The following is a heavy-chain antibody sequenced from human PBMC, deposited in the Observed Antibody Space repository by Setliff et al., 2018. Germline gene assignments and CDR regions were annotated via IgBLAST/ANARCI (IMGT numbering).Heavy chain of an antibody. V-gene: IGHV4-4*08. D-gene: IGHD6-6*01. CDR3: ARAARPKVYYFDY. J-gene: IGHJ4*02. CDR1: GGSISSYY. CDR2: IYTSGNT. Sequence: SETLSLTCTVSGGSISSYYWSWIRQPPGKGLEWIGYIYTSGNTNYNPSLKSRVTISVDTSKNQFSLKLSSVTAADTAVYYCARAARPKVYYFDYWGQGTLVTVSS.